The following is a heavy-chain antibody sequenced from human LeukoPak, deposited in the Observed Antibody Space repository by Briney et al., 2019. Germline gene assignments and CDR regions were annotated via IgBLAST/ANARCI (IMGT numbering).Heavy chain of an antibody. D-gene: IGHD6-6*01. CDR1: GYSFTSYG. CDR3: AKSTIAALGTHPINY. V-gene: IGHV1-18*01. Sequence: GESLKISCKGSGYSFTSYGISWVRQAPGQGLEWMGWISAYNGNTNYAQKLQGRVTMTTDTSTSTAYMELRSLRSDDTAVYYCAKSTIAALGTHPINYWGQGTLVTVSS. J-gene: IGHJ4*02. CDR2: ISAYNGNT.